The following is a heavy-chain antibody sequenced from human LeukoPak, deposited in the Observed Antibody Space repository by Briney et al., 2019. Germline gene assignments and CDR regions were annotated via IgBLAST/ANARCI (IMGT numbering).Heavy chain of an antibody. V-gene: IGHV1-8*02. D-gene: IGHD2-21*02. CDR2: MNPNSGNT. J-gene: IGHJ5*02. CDR1: GGTFSSYA. Sequence: GASVKVSCKASGGTFSSYAISWVRQATGQGLEWMGWMNPNSGNTGYAQKFQGRVTMTRNTSISTAYMELSSLRSEGTAVYYCARSVVVTAPDWFDPWGQGTLVTVSS. CDR3: ARSVVVTAPDWFDP.